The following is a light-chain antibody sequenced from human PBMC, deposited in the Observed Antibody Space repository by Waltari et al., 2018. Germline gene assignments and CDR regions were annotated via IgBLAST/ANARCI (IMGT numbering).Light chain of an antibody. J-gene: IGKJ1*01. V-gene: IGKV4-1*01. CDR1: QSVLYSSNNKNY. CDR2: WAS. Sequence: DIVMTQSPDSLAVSLGERATINCKSSQSVLYSSNNKNYLAWYQQKPGQPPKLLMYWASTRESGVPDRFSGSGSGTDFTLTSSSLQAEDVAVYYCQQYYSTPAWTFGQGTKVEIK. CDR3: QQYYSTPAWT.